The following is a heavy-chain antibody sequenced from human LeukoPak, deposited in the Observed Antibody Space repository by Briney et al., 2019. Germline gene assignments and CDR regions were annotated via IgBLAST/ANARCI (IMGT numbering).Heavy chain of an antibody. Sequence: SETLSLTCTVSGYSISSGYYWGWIRQPPGKGLEWIGSIYHSGSTYYNPSLKSRVTISVDTSKNQFSLKLSSVTAADTAVYYCARGRRYYDSSGYGDYWGQGTLVTVSS. J-gene: IGHJ4*02. V-gene: IGHV4-38-2*02. D-gene: IGHD3-22*01. CDR3: ARGRRYYDSSGYGDY. CDR2: IYHSGST. CDR1: GYSISSGYY.